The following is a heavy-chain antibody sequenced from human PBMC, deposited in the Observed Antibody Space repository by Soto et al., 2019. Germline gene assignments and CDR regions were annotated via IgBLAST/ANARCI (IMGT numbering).Heavy chain of an antibody. CDR2: IKSKTDGGTS. J-gene: IGHJ4*02. Sequence: GGSLRLSCAASGFTFSSYWMHWVRQAPGKGLVWVGRIKSKTDGGTSDYAAPVSGRFTISRDDSKNTVYLEMNGLKTEDTGVFFCATSPGYYDSSPFDYWGPGTLVTVS. CDR3: ATSPGYYDSSPFDY. D-gene: IGHD3-22*01. CDR1: GFTFSSYW. V-gene: IGHV3-15*07.